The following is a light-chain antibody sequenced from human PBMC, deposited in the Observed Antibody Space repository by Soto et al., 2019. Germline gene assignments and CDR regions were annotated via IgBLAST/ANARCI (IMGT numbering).Light chain of an antibody. J-gene: IGLJ1*01. CDR3: SSYTAGGTI. Sequence: QSVLTQPPSVSAAPGQKVTISCSGSSSNIGSNYVCWYQQLPGTAPKLLIYDNNKPPSGIPDRFSGSKSGTSATLGITGLQAEDEADYYCSSYTAGGTIFGTGTKVTVL. V-gene: IGLV1-51*01. CDR2: DNN. CDR1: SSNIGSNY.